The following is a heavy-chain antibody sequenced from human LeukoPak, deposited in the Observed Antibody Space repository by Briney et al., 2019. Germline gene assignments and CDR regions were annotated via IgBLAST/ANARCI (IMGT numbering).Heavy chain of an antibody. J-gene: IGHJ4*02. Sequence: ASVKVSCKASGYTFTSYYMHWVRQAPGHGLERMGIINPGGGRTNYAQKFQGRVTTTRDTSTSTVYMELSSLRSEDTAVYYCARDRGSYSSSSSDYWGQGTLVTVSS. CDR1: GYTFTSYY. CDR2: INPGGGRT. D-gene: IGHD6-6*01. V-gene: IGHV1-46*01. CDR3: ARDRGSYSSSSSDY.